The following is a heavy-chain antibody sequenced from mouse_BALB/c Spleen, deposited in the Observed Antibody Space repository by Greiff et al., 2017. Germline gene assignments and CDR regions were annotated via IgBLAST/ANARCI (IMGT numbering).Heavy chain of an antibody. Sequence: VQGVESGPGLVAPSQSLSITCTVSGFSFTSYGVHWVRQPPGKGLEWLGVIWAGGSTNYNSALMSRLSISKDNSKSQVFLKMNSLQTDDTAMYYCSPMIKYAMDYWGQGTSVTVSS. CDR3: SPMIKYAMDY. D-gene: IGHD2-4*01. CDR2: IWAGGST. V-gene: IGHV2-9*02. CDR1: GFSFTSYG. J-gene: IGHJ4*01.